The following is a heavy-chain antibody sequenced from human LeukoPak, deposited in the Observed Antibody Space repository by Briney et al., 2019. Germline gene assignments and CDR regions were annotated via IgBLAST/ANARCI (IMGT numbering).Heavy chain of an antibody. D-gene: IGHD3-22*01. J-gene: IGHJ4*02. CDR1: GYTFTGYY. V-gene: IGHV1-69*04. CDR3: ARGRDSSGYGDY. CDR2: IIPILGIA. Sequence: SVKVSCKASGYTFTGYYMHWVRQAPGQGLEWMGRIIPILGIANYAQKFQGRVTITADKSTSTAYMELSSLRSEDTAVYYCARGRDSSGYGDYWGQGTLVTVSS.